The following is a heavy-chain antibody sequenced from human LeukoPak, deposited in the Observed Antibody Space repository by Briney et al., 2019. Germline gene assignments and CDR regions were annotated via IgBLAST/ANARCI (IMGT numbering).Heavy chain of an antibody. CDR2: ISGSGGST. CDR1: GFTFSSYA. Sequence: GGSLRLSCAASGFTFSSYAMSWVRQAPGKGLEWVSAISGSGGSTYYADSVKGRFTISRDNSKNTLYLQMNSLRAEDTAVYYCAKYVGVGGPPPGYYCTNGVCYFDYWGQGILVTVSS. D-gene: IGHD2-8*01. V-gene: IGHV3-23*01. CDR3: AKYVGVGGPPPGYYCTNGVCYFDY. J-gene: IGHJ4*02.